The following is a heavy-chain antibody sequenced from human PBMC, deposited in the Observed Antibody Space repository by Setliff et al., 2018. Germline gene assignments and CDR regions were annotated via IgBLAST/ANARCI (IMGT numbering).Heavy chain of an antibody. V-gene: IGHV3-30*02. CDR3: VASPSNKNGHFEY. CDR1: GFVFGTYG. CDR2: VRFDGSYK. J-gene: IGHJ4*02. Sequence: GGSLRLSCAASGFVFGTYGMHWVRQAPGKGLDWVASVRFDGSYKVYADSVKGRFTISRDNSENTLFLQMNSLRADDTAMYYCVASPSNKNGHFEYWGQGTRVTVSS.